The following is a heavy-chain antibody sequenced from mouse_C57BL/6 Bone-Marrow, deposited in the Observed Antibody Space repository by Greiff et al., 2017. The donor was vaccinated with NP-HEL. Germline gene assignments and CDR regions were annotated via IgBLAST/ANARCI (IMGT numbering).Heavy chain of an antibody. CDR1: GYSITSGYY. CDR2: ISYDGSN. J-gene: IGHJ4*01. CDR3: AYYYGSSLYAMDY. V-gene: IGHV3-6*01. Sequence: ESGPGLVKPSQSLSLTCSVTGYSITSGYYWNWIRQFPGNKREWMGYISYDGSNNYNPSLKNRISITRDTSKNQFFLKLNSVTTEDTATYYCAYYYGSSLYAMDYWGQGTSVTVSS. D-gene: IGHD1-1*01.